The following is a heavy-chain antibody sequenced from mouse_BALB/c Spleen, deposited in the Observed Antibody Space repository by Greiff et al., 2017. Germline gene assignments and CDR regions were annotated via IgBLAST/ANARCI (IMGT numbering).Heavy chain of an antibody. D-gene: IGHD2-3*01. CDR2: IYPYNGGT. CDR3: AREGGLLRPWFAY. J-gene: IGHJ3*01. Sequence: VQLQQSGPELVKPGASVKISCKASGYTFTDYNMHWVKQSHGKSLEWIGYIYPYNGGTGYNQKFKSKATLTVDNSSSTAYMELRSLTSEDSAVYYCAREGGLLRPWFAYWGQGTLVTVSA. CDR1: GYTFTDYN. V-gene: IGHV1S29*02.